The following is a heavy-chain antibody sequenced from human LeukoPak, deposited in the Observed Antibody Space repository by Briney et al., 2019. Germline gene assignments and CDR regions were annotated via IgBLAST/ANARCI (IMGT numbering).Heavy chain of an antibody. CDR1: GFTFSSYW. CDR2: IKQDGSEK. CDR3: ARGRPTDLLWFGELLPSR. J-gene: IGHJ4*02. D-gene: IGHD3-10*01. V-gene: IGHV3-7*01. Sequence: EGSLRLSCAASGFTFSSYWMSWVRQAPGKGLEWVANIKQDGSEKYYVDSVKGRFTISRDNAKNSLYLQMNSLRAEDTAVYYCARGRPTDLLWFGELLPSRWGQGTLVTVSS.